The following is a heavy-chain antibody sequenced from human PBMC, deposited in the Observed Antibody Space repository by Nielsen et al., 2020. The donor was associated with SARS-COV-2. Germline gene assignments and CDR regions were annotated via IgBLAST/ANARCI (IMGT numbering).Heavy chain of an antibody. CDR2: ISWNSGSI. J-gene: IGHJ5*02. Sequence: SLKISCAASGFTFDDYAMHWVRQAPGKGLEWVSGISWNSGSIGYADSVKGRFTISRDNAKNSLYLQMNSLRAEDTAVYYCARSWAINNWFDPWGQGTLVTVSS. CDR3: ARSWAINNWFDP. V-gene: IGHV3-9*01. CDR1: GFTFDDYA. D-gene: IGHD3-16*01.